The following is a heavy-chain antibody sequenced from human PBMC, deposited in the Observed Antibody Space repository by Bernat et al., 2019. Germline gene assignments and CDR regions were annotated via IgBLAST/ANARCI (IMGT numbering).Heavy chain of an antibody. CDR2: ISYDGSNK. Sequence: QVQLVESGGGVVQPGRSLRLSCAASGFTFNKYGMHWVRQAPGKGLEWVAVISYDGSNKDYTDSVKGRFTISRDNSKNTLYLQMNSLRPEDTAVYYCAKDRSGKVTYSYDSSGLSGFDYLGLETLVTVSS. J-gene: IGHJ4*02. CDR3: AKDRSGKVTYSYDSSGLSGFDY. D-gene: IGHD3-22*01. V-gene: IGHV3-30*18. CDR1: GFTFNKYG.